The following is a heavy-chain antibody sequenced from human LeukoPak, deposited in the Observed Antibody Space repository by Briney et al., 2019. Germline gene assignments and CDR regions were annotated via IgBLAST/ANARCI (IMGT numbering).Heavy chain of an antibody. D-gene: IGHD6-19*01. Sequence: SVKVSCKASGGTFSSYAISWVRQAPGQGLEWMGRIIPIFGTANYAQKFRGRVTITTDESTSTAYMELSSLRSEDTAVYYCARGSSSGWYGAFDIWGQGTMVTVSS. V-gene: IGHV1-69*05. CDR1: GGTFSSYA. CDR2: IIPIFGTA. J-gene: IGHJ3*02. CDR3: ARGSSSGWYGAFDI.